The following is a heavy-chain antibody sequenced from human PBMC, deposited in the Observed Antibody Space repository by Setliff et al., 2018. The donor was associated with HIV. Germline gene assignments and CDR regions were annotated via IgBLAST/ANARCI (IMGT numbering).Heavy chain of an antibody. CDR1: GFRFDDYG. Sequence: AGGSLRLSCAASGFRFDDYGMSWVRQAPGKGLEWVGFISSGGNTIYYTDSVKGRFTVSRDNSNNTVYLQMNSLRAEDTAMYYCAKTQTVITVYGPFDSWGQGTPVTVSS. CDR2: ISSGGNTI. V-gene: IGHV3-48*01. CDR3: AKTQTVITVYGPFDS. D-gene: IGHD4-4*01. J-gene: IGHJ4*02.